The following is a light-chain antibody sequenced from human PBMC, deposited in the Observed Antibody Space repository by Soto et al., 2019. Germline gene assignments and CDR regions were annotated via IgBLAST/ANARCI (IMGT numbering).Light chain of an antibody. CDR1: SSDVGGYNY. Sequence: QSVLTQPASVSGSPGQSITISCTGTSSDVGGYNYVSWYQQHPGKAPKLMIYDVSNQPSGVSNRFSGSKSGNTASLTISGLQAEDEADYYCSSYTSSSTLHVLFGGGTKVTVL. J-gene: IGLJ2*01. CDR2: DVS. CDR3: SSYTSSSTLHVL. V-gene: IGLV2-14*01.